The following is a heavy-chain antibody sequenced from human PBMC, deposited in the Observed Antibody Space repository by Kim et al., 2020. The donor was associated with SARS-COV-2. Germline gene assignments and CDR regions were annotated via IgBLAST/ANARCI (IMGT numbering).Heavy chain of an antibody. V-gene: IGHV4-39*01. CDR3: ARVQDSSGWGIIDY. D-gene: IGHD6-19*01. CDR2: IYYSGST. Sequence: SETLSLTCTVSGGSISSSSYYWGWIRQPPGKGLEWIGSIYYSGSTYYNPSLKSRVTISVDTSKNQFSLKLRSVTAADTAVYYCARVQDSSGWGIIDYWG. CDR1: GGSISSSSYY. J-gene: IGHJ4*01.